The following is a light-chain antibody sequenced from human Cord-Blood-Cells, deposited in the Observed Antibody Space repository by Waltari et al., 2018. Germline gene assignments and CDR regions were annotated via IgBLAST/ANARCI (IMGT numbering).Light chain of an antibody. CDR2: DVS. CDR1: SSDVGGYNY. J-gene: IGLJ2*01. CDR3: SSYTSSSTLV. Sequence: QSALTQPASVSGSPGQSITISRPGTSSDVGGYNYVSWYQQHPGNAPKLMIYDVSNRPSGVSNRFSGSKSGNTASLTISGLQAEDEADYYCSSYTSSSTLVFGGGTKLTVL. V-gene: IGLV2-14*01.